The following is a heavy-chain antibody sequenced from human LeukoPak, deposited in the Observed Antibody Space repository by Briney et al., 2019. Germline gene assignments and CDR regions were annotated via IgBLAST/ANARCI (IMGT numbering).Heavy chain of an antibody. CDR3: ARHDYGGNSGDN. J-gene: IGHJ4*02. CDR1: GFTFRSFE. CDR2: IGTSNSTI. V-gene: IGHV3-48*02. Sequence: PGGSLRLSCAASGFTFRSFEMNWVRQAPGKGLEWVSYIGTSNSTIYYADSVRGRFTISRDNAKNSLYLQMNSLRDEDTAVYYCARHDYGGNSGDNWGQGTLVTVSP. D-gene: IGHD4-23*01.